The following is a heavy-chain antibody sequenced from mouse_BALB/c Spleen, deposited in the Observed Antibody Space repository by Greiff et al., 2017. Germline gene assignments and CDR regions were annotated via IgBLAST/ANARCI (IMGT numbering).Heavy chain of an antibody. CDR3: ARPYYYGSRNWYFDV. CDR1: GFTFSSYT. CDR2: ISNGGGST. V-gene: IGHV5-12-2*01. D-gene: IGHD1-1*01. Sequence: EVQRVESGGGLVQPGGSLKLSCAASGFTFSSYTMSWVRQTPEKRLEWVAYISNGGGSTYYPDTVKGRFTISRDNAKNTLYLQMSSLKSEDTAMYYCARPYYYGSRNWYFDVWGAGTTVTVSS. J-gene: IGHJ1*01.